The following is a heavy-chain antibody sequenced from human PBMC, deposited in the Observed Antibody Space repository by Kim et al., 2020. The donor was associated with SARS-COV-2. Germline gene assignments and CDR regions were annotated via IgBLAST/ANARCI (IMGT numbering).Heavy chain of an antibody. D-gene: IGHD1-26*01. J-gene: IGHJ4*02. Sequence: YYNPSLKSRVTISVDTSKNQFSLKLYSVTAADTAVYSCARQGGNYYYFDYWGQGTLVTVSS. CDR3: ARQGGNYYYFDY. V-gene: IGHV4-39*01.